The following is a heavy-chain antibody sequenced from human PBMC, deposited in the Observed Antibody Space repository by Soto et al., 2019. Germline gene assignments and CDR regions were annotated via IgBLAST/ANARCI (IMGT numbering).Heavy chain of an antibody. CDR3: ARGLGYGGNSGY. V-gene: IGHV4-34*01. J-gene: IGHJ4*02. D-gene: IGHD4-17*01. CDR1: GGSFSGYY. Sequence: PSETLSLTCAVYGGSFSGYYWSWIRQPPGKGLEWIGEINHSGSTNYNPSLKSRVTISVDTSKNQFSLKLSSVTAADTAVYYCARGLGYGGNSGYWGQGTLVTVSS. CDR2: INHSGST.